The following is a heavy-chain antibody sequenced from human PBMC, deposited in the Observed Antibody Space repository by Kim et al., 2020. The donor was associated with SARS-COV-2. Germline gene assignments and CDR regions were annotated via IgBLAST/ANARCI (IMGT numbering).Heavy chain of an antibody. Sequence: GGSLRLSCVASGFTFSTSPMGWVRQAPGKGLEWVSRISWDGTRTYYADSVKGRVTMSSDKSKNMLYLHMNGLRVEDTAVYYCAKGVINSGFDYWGQGTQV. CDR3: AKGVINSGFDY. CDR2: ISWDGTRT. V-gene: IGHV3-23*01. J-gene: IGHJ4*02. D-gene: IGHD1-26*01. CDR1: GFTFSTSP.